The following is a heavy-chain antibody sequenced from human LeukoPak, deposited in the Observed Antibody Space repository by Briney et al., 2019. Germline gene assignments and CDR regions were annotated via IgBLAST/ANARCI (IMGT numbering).Heavy chain of an antibody. Sequence: GGSLRLSCAASGFTFSTYWMHWVRQAPGKGLVWVSRIKSDGSTNYADSVKGRFTISRDNAKSTLYLQMNSLRAEDTAVYYCARGGSLGYWGQGTLVTVST. CDR2: IKSDGST. CDR1: GFTFSTYW. D-gene: IGHD6-19*01. J-gene: IGHJ4*02. CDR3: ARGGSLGY. V-gene: IGHV3-74*01.